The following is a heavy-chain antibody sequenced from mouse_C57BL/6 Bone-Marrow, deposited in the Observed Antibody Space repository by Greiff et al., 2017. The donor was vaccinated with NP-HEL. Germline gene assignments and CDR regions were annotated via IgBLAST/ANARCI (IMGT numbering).Heavy chain of an antibody. J-gene: IGHJ3*01. CDR3: ARHAAQATWAY. CDR1: GFTFSSYG. CDR2: ISSGGRYT. V-gene: IGHV5-6*01. D-gene: IGHD3-2*02. Sequence: EVQLVESGGDLVKPGGSLKLSCAASGFTFSSYGMSWVRQTPDQRLEWVATISSGGRYTYYPDSVKGRFTISRDNAKNTLYLQMSMLKSEDTAMYYCARHAAQATWAYWGQGTLVTVSA.